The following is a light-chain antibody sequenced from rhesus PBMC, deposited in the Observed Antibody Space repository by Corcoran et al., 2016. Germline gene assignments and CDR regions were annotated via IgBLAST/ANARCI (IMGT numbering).Light chain of an antibody. CDR2: KAS. Sequence: DIQMTQSPSSLSASVGDTVTFTCRASQGINSWLAWYQQKPGKAPNLLIYKASNLQSGVPSRFSGRGSGTDVTLTISRRQSEDFATYYCQQYSNRPFTFGPGTKLDIK. J-gene: IGKJ3*01. V-gene: IGKV1-22*01. CDR3: QQYSNRPFT. CDR1: QGINSW.